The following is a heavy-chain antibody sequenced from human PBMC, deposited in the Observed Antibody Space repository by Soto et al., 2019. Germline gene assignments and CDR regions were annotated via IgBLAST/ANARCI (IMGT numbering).Heavy chain of an antibody. V-gene: IGHV3-74*01. CDR2: INSDGSST. Sequence: GSLRLSCAASGFTFSSYWMHWVRQAPGKGLVWVSRINSDGSSTSYADSVKGRFTISRDNAKNTLYLQMNSLRAEDTAVYYCARGQIVGATRVDYWGQGTLVTVS. J-gene: IGHJ4*02. CDR3: ARGQIVGATRVDY. CDR1: GFTFSSYW. D-gene: IGHD1-26*01.